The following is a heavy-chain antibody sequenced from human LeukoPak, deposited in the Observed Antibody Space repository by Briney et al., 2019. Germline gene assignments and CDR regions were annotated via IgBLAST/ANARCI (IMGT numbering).Heavy chain of an antibody. CDR2: ISGSGGST. CDR3: AKDRGTTPCFDY. CDR1: GFTFSSYG. J-gene: IGHJ4*02. V-gene: IGHV3-23*01. Sequence: QAGGSLRLSCAASGFTFSSYGMSWVRQAPGKGLEWVSAISGSGGSTYYADSVKGRFTISRDNSKNTLYLQMNSLRAEDTAVYYCAKDRGTTPCFDYWGQGTLVTVSS. D-gene: IGHD2/OR15-2a*01.